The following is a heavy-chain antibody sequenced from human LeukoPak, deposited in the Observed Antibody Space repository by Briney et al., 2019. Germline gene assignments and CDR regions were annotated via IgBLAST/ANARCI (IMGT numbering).Heavy chain of an antibody. CDR2: IKQDGSEK. CDR3: ARDGTYYDILTGYYRGYFDY. Sequence: PGGSLRLSCAASGFTFSSYWMSWVRQAPGKGLEWVANIKQDGSEKYYVDSVKGRFTISRDNAKNSLYLQMNSLRAEDTAVYYCARDGTYYDILTGYYRGYFDYRGQGTLVTVSS. CDR1: GFTFSSYW. D-gene: IGHD3-9*01. J-gene: IGHJ4*02. V-gene: IGHV3-7*01.